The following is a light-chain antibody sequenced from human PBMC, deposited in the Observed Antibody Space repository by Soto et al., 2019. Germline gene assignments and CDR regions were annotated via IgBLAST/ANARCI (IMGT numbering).Light chain of an antibody. CDR2: DVS. J-gene: IGKJ1*01. CDR1: QSVAGY. Sequence: EIVLTQSPFTLSLSPGERATLSCMASQSVAGYLAWYQQKPGQAPRLLIYDVSKRAPGTPARFSGSGSGTDFTLTISSLEPEDFAVYYCQQRSSWSWTFGQGTKVEIK. V-gene: IGKV3-11*01. CDR3: QQRSSWSWT.